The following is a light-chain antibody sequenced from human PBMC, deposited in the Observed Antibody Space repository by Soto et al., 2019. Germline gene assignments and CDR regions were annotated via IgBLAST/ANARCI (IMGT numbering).Light chain of an antibody. CDR2: KAS. V-gene: IGKV1-5*03. J-gene: IGKJ4*02. Sequence: DIQMTQSPSTLSASVGDRVIITCRASQSIGNLLAWYQQKPGKAPNLLIYKASTLESGVPSRFSGSGSGTEFTLTISSLQPDYFATYYCQHYNTYSPFGGGTKVEIK. CDR1: QSIGNL. CDR3: QHYNTYSP.